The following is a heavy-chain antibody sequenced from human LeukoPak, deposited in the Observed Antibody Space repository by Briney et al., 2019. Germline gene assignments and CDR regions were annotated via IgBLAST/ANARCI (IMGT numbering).Heavy chain of an antibody. CDR3: ARRSSGLALDF. D-gene: IGHD3-22*01. Sequence: SETLSLTCDVYGGSFSGYYCTWIRQSPGKGLEWIGEIIHSGSTNYNPSLKSRLTISVDTSENQFSLKLSSVTAADTAVYYCARRSSGLALDFWGQGTLVTVFS. CDR2: IIHSGST. V-gene: IGHV4-34*12. J-gene: IGHJ4*02. CDR1: GGSFSGYY.